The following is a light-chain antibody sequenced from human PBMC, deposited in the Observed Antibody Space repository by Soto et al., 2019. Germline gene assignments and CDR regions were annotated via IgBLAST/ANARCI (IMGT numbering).Light chain of an antibody. CDR2: GAS. Sequence: EIALTQSPGTLSLSPGERATLSCRASQSVSSSYLAWYQQKPGQAPRLLIYGASSRATGIPDRFSGSGSGTDFTLTISRLEPDDFAVYYCQQYGSLLTFGGGTKVDIK. J-gene: IGKJ4*01. V-gene: IGKV3-20*01. CDR1: QSVSSSY. CDR3: QQYGSLLT.